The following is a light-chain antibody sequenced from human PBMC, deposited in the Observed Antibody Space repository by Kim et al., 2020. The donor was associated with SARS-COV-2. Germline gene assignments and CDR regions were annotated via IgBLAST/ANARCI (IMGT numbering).Light chain of an antibody. CDR1: RSIGTD. CDR3: QQYNNWPLT. Sequence: SLPAGERAPLSCAARRSIGTDLAWYQQKPGQAPRLLIYRAFTRATGIPARISGSGSGTVFTLTISSLQSEDFAVYYCQQYNNWPLTFGGGTKVEIK. J-gene: IGKJ4*01. V-gene: IGKV3D-15*01. CDR2: RAF.